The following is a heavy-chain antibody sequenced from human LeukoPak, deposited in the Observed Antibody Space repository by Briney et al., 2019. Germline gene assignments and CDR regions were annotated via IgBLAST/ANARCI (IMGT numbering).Heavy chain of an antibody. Sequence: PGGSLRLSCAASGFTFSSYSMNWVRQAPGKGLEWVSSISSSSSYIYYADSVKGRFTISRDNSKNTLYLQMNSLRAEDTAVYYCAKSSLKYSSSWYYFDYWGQGTLVTVSS. CDR2: ISSSSSYI. V-gene: IGHV3-21*01. CDR1: GFTFSSYS. D-gene: IGHD6-13*01. J-gene: IGHJ4*02. CDR3: AKSSLKYSSSWYYFDY.